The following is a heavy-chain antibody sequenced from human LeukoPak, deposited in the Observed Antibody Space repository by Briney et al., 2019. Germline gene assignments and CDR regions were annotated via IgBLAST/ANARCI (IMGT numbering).Heavy chain of an antibody. J-gene: IGHJ4*02. D-gene: IGHD1-26*01. CDR2: ISESDGST. CDR1: GLTFNTSV. V-gene: IGHV3-23*01. Sequence: GGSLRLSCAASGLTFNTSVMTWVRQAPGEGLEWVSAISESDGSTFYADSVKGRFTVSRDNSQNTLYLEMNSLTAEDTAVYFCAKRSPAYYFDHWGQGILVTVSS. CDR3: AKRSPAYYFDH.